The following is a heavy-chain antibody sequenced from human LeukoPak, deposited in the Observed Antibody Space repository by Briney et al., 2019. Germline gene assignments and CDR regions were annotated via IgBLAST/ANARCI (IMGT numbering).Heavy chain of an antibody. CDR1: GYTFTGYY. J-gene: IGHJ5*02. CDR3: AREGSSWYVHNWFDP. V-gene: IGHV1-2*02. Sequence: ASVKVSCKASGYTFTGYYMHWVRQAPGQGLEWMGWINPNSGGTNYAQKFQGRVTMTRDTSISTAYMELSGLRSDDTAVYYCAREGSSWYVHNWFDPWGQGTLVTVSS. CDR2: INPNSGGT. D-gene: IGHD6-13*01.